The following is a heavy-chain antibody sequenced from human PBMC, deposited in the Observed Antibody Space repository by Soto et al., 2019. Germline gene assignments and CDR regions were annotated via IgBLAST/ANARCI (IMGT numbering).Heavy chain of an antibody. CDR1: GGSISSYY. Sequence: QVQLQESGPGLVKPSETLSLTCTVSGGSISSYYWSWIRQPPGKGLEWIGYIYYSGSTNYNPSLKSRVTISVDTSKNQFSLKLSSVTAADTAVYYCAREPVNYYDSSGSRGDAFDIWGQGTMVTVSS. CDR2: IYYSGST. D-gene: IGHD3-22*01. CDR3: AREPVNYYDSSGSRGDAFDI. J-gene: IGHJ3*02. V-gene: IGHV4-59*01.